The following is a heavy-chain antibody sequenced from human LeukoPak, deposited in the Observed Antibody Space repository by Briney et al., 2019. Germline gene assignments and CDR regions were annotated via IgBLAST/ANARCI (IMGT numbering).Heavy chain of an antibody. D-gene: IGHD3-10*01. CDR3: AKDNSCYGSGSYRFDY. CDR2: IRYDRSNK. J-gene: IGHJ4*02. Sequence: GGSLRLSCAASGFTFSSYGMHWVRQAPGKGLEWVAFIRYDRSNKYYADAVKGRFTISRDNSKNTLYLQMNSLRAEDTAVYYCAKDNSCYGSGSYRFDYWGQGALVTVSS. CDR1: GFTFSSYG. V-gene: IGHV3-30*02.